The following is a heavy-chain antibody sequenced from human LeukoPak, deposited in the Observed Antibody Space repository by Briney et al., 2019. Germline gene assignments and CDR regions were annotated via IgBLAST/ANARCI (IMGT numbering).Heavy chain of an antibody. CDR1: GGTYSSYS. CDR3: ARDRTTDATDV. CDR2: IIPILGIA. Sequence: GASVKVSCEASGGTYSSYSISWVRQAPGQGLEWMGRIIPILGIANYAQKFQGRVTMTADKSTSTAYMELSSLRSEDTAVYYCARDRTTDATDVWGQGTTVTVSS. J-gene: IGHJ6*02. D-gene: IGHD4-17*01. V-gene: IGHV1-69*04.